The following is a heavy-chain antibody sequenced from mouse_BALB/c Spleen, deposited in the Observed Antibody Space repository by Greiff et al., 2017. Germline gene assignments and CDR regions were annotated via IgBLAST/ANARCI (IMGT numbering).Heavy chain of an antibody. CDR2: ISSGGST. Sequence: EVKLVESGGGLVKPGGSLKLSCAASGFTFSSYAMSWVRQTPEKRLEWVASISSGGSTYYPDSVKGRFTISRDNARNILYLQMSSLRSEDTAMYYCARGGYDENYAMDYWGQGTSVTVSS. V-gene: IGHV5-6-5*01. CDR3: ARGGYDENYAMDY. D-gene: IGHD2-2*01. CDR1: GFTFSSYA. J-gene: IGHJ4*01.